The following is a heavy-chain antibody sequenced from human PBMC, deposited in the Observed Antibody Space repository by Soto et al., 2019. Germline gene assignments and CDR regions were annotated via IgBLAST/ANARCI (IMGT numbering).Heavy chain of an antibody. D-gene: IGHD6-19*01. CDR3: ARVHVMVVAGSTFDY. CDR1: CYSIISGSY. V-gene: IGHV4-38-2*02. J-gene: IGHJ4*01. Sequence: SETLSLTCTFSCYSIISGSYWAWIRQPPGKGPEWIASIYHGGTTFYNPSLKSRITISVDTSNNQFSLKLTSVTAADTAVYYCARVHVMVVAGSTFDYWGHGTLVTVSS. CDR2: IYHGGTT.